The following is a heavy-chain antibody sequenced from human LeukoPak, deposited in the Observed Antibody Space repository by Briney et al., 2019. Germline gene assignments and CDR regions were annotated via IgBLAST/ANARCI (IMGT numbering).Heavy chain of an antibody. V-gene: IGHV4-59*08. D-gene: IGHD4-17*01. CDR2: IYYSGST. Sequence: SETLCLTCTVSGGSISSYYWSWIRQPPGKGLEWIGYIYYSGSTYYNPSLKSRVTISVDTSKNQFSLKLSSVTAADTAVYYCARVPETTAGIDYWGQGTLVTVSS. CDR1: GGSISSYY. CDR3: ARVPETTAGIDY. J-gene: IGHJ4*02.